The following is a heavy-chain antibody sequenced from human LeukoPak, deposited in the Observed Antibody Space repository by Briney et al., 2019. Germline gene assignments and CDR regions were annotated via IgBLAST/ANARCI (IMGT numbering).Heavy chain of an antibody. D-gene: IGHD1-7*01. CDR1: GGSISNYY. J-gene: IGHJ4*02. CDR3: ARAPNWNYAENYYFDS. V-gene: IGHV4-59*01. CDR2: IYYSGTT. Sequence: SETLSLTCTVSGGSISNYYWNWIRQPPGKGLEWIGYIYYSGTTNYNPSLKSRVSMSVDTSKNQFSLKLSSVTAADTAVYYCARAPNWNYAENYYFDSWGQGTLVTVSS.